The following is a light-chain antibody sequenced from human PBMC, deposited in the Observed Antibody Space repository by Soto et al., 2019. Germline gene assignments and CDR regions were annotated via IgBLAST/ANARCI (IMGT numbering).Light chain of an antibody. Sequence: EIELTQSPGTLSLSPGERATLSCRASQSVSNNYLAWYQQKPGQAPRLLIYGASSRATGIPDRFSGSGSGTDFTLTISRLEPEDFAVYYCQQYGSSPKTLGQGTKVDIK. J-gene: IGKJ1*01. CDR1: QSVSNNY. CDR2: GAS. CDR3: QQYGSSPKT. V-gene: IGKV3-20*01.